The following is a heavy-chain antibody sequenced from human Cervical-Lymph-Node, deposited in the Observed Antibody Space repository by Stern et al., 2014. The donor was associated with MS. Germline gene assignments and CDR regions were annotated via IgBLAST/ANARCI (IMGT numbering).Heavy chain of an antibody. Sequence: EVQLVESGPEVKRPGESLKISCQASGYTFTSYWIGWVRQMPGKGLEWIALIFPGGFDIRSSPFFQGQVTFPADRPSSTASLQWNNLKASDTAIYYCARQRYFDYWGQGTLVTVSS. V-gene: IGHV5-51*01. CDR1: GYTFTSYW. CDR3: ARQRYFDY. CDR2: IFPGGFDI. J-gene: IGHJ4*02.